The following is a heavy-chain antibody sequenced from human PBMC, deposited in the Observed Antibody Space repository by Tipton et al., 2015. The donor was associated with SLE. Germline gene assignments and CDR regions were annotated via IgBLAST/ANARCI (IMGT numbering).Heavy chain of an antibody. CDR2: INHSGST. CDR1: GGSFSGYY. J-gene: IGHJ5*02. Sequence: TLSLTCAVHGGSFSGYYWSWIRQPPGKGLEWIGEINHSGSTNYNPSLKSRVTISVDTSKNQFSLKLSSVTAADTAVYYCARGRKIFGVVIAAYNWFDPWGQGTLVTVSS. CDR3: ARGRKIFGVVIAAYNWFDP. V-gene: IGHV4-34*01. D-gene: IGHD3-3*01.